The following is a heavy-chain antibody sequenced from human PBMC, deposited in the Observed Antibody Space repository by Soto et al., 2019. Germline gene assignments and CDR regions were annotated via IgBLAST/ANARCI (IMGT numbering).Heavy chain of an antibody. CDR1: GFTFSSYA. D-gene: IGHD1-1*01. CDR3: ASAGTSSPFDP. Sequence: GGSLRLSCAASGFTFSSYAMSWVRQAPGKGLVWVSAISGSGGSTYYADSVKGRFTISRDNAKNTLYLQMNSLRAEDTAVYYCASAGTSSPFDPWGQGTLVTVSS. CDR2: ISGSGGST. J-gene: IGHJ5*02. V-gene: IGHV3-23*01.